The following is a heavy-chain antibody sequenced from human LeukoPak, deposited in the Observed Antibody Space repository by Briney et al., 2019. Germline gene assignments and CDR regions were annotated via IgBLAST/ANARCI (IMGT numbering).Heavy chain of an antibody. CDR1: GLTFSSYG. CDR2: IWYDGSNK. CDR3: AIFPPPQPPQVGATDY. V-gene: IGHV3-33*01. J-gene: IGHJ4*02. D-gene: IGHD1-26*01. Sequence: PGRSLRLSCAASGLTFSSYGMHWVRQAPGKGLEWVAVIWYDGSNKYYADSVKGRFTISRDNSKNTLYLQMSSLRAEDTAVYYCAIFPPPQPPQVGATDYWGQGTLVTVSS.